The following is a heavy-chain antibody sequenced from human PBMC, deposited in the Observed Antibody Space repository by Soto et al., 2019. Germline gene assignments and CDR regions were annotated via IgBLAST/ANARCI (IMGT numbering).Heavy chain of an antibody. CDR2: IVVGSGNT. Sequence: ASVKVSCKASGFTFTSSAVQWVRQARGQRLEWIGWIVVGSGNTNYAQKFQERVTITRDMSTSTAYMELSSLRSEDTAVYYCAADSSRVVAATPAFDYWGQGTLVTVSS. D-gene: IGHD2-15*01. CDR3: AADSSRVVAATPAFDY. V-gene: IGHV1-58*01. J-gene: IGHJ4*02. CDR1: GFTFTSSA.